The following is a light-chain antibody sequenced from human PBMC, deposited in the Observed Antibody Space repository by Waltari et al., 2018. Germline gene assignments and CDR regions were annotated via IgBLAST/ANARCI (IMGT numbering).Light chain of an antibody. Sequence: DIQMTQSPSSLSASVGDRVTITCRASQSISSYLNWYQQKPGKAPKLLIYAASSLQSGVPSRFSGSGSVTDFTLTISSLQPEDFATYYCQQSYSTPPVTFGGGTKVDIK. CDR3: QQSYSTPPVT. V-gene: IGKV1-39*01. CDR2: AAS. J-gene: IGKJ4*01. CDR1: QSISSY.